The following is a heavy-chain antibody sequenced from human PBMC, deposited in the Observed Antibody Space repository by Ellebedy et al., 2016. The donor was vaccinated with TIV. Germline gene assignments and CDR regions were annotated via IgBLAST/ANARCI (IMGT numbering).Heavy chain of an antibody. CDR3: AGGGVLAATFFDY. D-gene: IGHD2-15*01. CDR1: GDTFSSSG. J-gene: IGHJ4*02. Sequence: SVKVSCXASGDTFSSSGISWVRQAPGQGLEWMGGIIPLFGTASHSQKFQGRLTITADESTTSVYMELSSLRFDDTAVYYCAGGGVLAATFFDYWGQGSLVTVSS. V-gene: IGHV1-69*13. CDR2: IIPLFGTA.